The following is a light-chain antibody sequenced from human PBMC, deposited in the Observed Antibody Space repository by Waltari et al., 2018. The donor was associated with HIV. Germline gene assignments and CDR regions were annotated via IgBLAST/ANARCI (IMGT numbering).Light chain of an antibody. Sequence: QSVLTQPPSASGTPGQRVTVSCSGSSSNIGSNTVTWFQQLPGTAPKLLIYSNNQRPSGLPDRVSGSKSGTSASLAITGLQAEDEAHYYCAAWDDSLNGWVFGGGTKLTVL. J-gene: IGLJ3*02. CDR2: SNN. CDR3: AAWDDSLNGWV. CDR1: SSNIGSNT. V-gene: IGLV1-44*01.